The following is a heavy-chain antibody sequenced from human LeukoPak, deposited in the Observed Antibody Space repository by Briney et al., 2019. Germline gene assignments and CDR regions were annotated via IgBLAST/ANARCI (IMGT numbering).Heavy chain of an antibody. CDR3: AKGGDIVVVPDYFGMDV. V-gene: IGHV3-23*01. Sequence: GGSLRLSCAASGFIFKDYAMNWVRQAPGKGLELVSSVSGTGGTTYYADSVKGRFTISRDNSMDKLYLQMNSLRAEDTAVYSCAKGGDIVVVPDYFGMDVWGQGTTVTVSS. CDR2: VSGTGGTT. D-gene: IGHD2-2*01. CDR1: GFIFKDYA. J-gene: IGHJ6*02.